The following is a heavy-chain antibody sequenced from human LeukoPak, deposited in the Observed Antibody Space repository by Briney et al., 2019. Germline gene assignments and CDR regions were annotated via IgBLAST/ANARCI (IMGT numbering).Heavy chain of an antibody. CDR2: IYTSGGT. J-gene: IGHJ3*02. Sequence: SETLSLTCTVSGGSISSYYWSWIRQPAGKGLEWIGRIYTSGGTNYNPSLKSRVTMSVDTSKNQFSLKLSSVTAADTAVYYCARDPDYYDSSGYHGAFDIWGQGTMVTVSS. CDR3: ARDPDYYDSSGYHGAFDI. CDR1: GGSISSYY. V-gene: IGHV4-4*07. D-gene: IGHD3-22*01.